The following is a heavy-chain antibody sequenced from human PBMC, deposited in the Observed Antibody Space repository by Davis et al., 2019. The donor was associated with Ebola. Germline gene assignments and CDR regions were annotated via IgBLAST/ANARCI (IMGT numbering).Heavy chain of an antibody. V-gene: IGHV3-15*01. CDR2: IKSKTDGGTT. J-gene: IGHJ6*02. D-gene: IGHD2-21*01. CDR1: GFTFSNAW. Sequence: GESLKISCAASGFTFSNAWMSWVRQAPGKGLEWVGRIKSKTDGGTTDYAAPVKGRFTISRDDSKNTLYLQMNSLKTEDTAVYYCTISYSYYYYGMDVWGQGTTVTVSS. CDR3: TISYSYYYYGMDV.